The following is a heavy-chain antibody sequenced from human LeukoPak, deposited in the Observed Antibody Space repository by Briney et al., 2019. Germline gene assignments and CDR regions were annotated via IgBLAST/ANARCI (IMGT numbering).Heavy chain of an antibody. CDR1: GVTFSPYW. J-gene: IGHJ4*02. CDR3: ARDGRGYTYGNDY. Sequence: AGGSLRLSCAASGVTFSPYWMSWVRQAPGKGLEWVANIKQDGSEKYYVDSVKGRFTISRDNAKQSLYLQMNSLRAEDTAVYYCARDGRGYTYGNDYWGQGTLVTVSS. V-gene: IGHV3-7*03. CDR2: IKQDGSEK. D-gene: IGHD5-18*01.